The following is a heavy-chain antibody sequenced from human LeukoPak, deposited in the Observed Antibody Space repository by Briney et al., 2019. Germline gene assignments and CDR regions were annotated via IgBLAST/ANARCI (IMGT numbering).Heavy chain of an antibody. J-gene: IGHJ5*02. V-gene: IGHV4-39*01. CDR2: ISYSGGT. CDR3: ARHGSNYHSGTYYTFDP. CDR1: TGFISSSNYY. D-gene: IGHD3-10*01. Sequence: SETLSLTCTVSTGFISSSNYYWAWIRQPPGKGLQWIASISYSGGTYYNPSLKSRVTISVDTSKNQFSLKLSSVTAADTAVYYCARHGSNYHSGTYYTFDPWGQGALVTVSS.